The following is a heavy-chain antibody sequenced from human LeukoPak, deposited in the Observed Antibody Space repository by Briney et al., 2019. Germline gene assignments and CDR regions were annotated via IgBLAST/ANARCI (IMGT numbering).Heavy chain of an antibody. CDR1: GYTFTSYG. D-gene: IGHD3-3*01. CDR3: ARITIFGVVIPYYYYGMDV. Sequence: ASVKVSCKASGYTFTSYGISWVRQAPGQGLEWMGWISAYNGNTNYAQKLQGRVTMTTDTSTSTAYMELRSLRSDDTAVYYCARITIFGVVIPYYYYGMDVWGQETTVTVSS. V-gene: IGHV1-18*01. CDR2: ISAYNGNT. J-gene: IGHJ6*02.